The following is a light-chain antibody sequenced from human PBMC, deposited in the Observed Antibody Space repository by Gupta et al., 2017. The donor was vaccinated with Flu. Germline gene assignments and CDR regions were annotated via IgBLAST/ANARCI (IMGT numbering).Light chain of an antibody. CDR1: QSPLHSNGHNY. Sequence: DIVLTQSPLSLPVTPGEPASISCRSSQSPLHSNGHNYLDWYRQKPGQSPQLLIYWGSKRAYGVPDRFSGSGSGTDFTLKSSRGEAEDAGVYYCMQGLQTLTFGRGTKVEIK. CDR2: WGS. V-gene: IGKV2-28*01. CDR3: MQGLQTLT. J-gene: IGKJ4*01.